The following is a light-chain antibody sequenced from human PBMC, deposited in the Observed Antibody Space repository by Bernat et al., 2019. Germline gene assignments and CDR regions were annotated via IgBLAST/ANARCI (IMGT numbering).Light chain of an antibody. CDR2: KAS. J-gene: IGKJ1*01. CDR1: QSISSW. V-gene: IGKV1-5*03. Sequence: DIQMTQSPSTLSASVGDRVTITCRASQSISSWLAWYQQKPGKAPKLLIYKASSVESGVPSRFSGSGSGTDFTFTISSLQPEDIATYYCQQYDNLLWTFGQGTKVEIK. CDR3: QQYDNLLWT.